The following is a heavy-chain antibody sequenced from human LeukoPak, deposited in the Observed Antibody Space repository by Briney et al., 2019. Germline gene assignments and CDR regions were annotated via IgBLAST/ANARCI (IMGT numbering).Heavy chain of an antibody. J-gene: IGHJ4*02. Sequence: GGSLRLSCAASGFTFSSYGMHWVRQAPGKGLEWVAVIWYDGSNKYYADSVKGRFTISRDNSKNTLYLQMNSLRAEDTAVYYCARDLGSSWYYFDYWGQGTLVGVSS. CDR2: IWYDGSNK. CDR3: ARDLGSSWYYFDY. CDR1: GFTFSSYG. V-gene: IGHV3-33*01. D-gene: IGHD6-13*01.